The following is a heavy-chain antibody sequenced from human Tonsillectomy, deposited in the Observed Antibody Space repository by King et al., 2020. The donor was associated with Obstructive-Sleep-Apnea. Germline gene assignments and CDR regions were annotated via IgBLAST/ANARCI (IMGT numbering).Heavy chain of an antibody. CDR2: IKQDGSEQ. J-gene: IGHJ3*02. CDR3: AREARSRQQWLPRRAFDI. D-gene: IGHD6-19*01. V-gene: IGHV3-7*01. Sequence: VQLVESGGGLVQPGGSLRLSCAASGFTFSSYWMSWVRQAPGKGLEWVANIKQDGSEQYYVDSVKGRFTISRDNAKNSLYLQMNSLRAEDTAVYYCAREARSRQQWLPRRAFDIWGQGTMVTVSS. CDR1: GFTFSSYW.